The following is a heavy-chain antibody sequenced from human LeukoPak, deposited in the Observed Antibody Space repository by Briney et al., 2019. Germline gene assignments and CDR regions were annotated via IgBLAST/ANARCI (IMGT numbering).Heavy chain of an antibody. CDR1: GFTFSSYG. D-gene: IGHD2-2*01. CDR3: ARVVPAIGGYFDY. CDR2: IWYDGSNK. Sequence: GGSLRLSCAASGFTFSSYGMHWVRQAPGKGLEWVAVIWYDGSNKYYADSVKGRFTISRDNSKNTLYLQMNSLRAEDTAVYYCARVVPAIGGYFDYWGQGTLVTVSS. V-gene: IGHV3-33*01. J-gene: IGHJ4*02.